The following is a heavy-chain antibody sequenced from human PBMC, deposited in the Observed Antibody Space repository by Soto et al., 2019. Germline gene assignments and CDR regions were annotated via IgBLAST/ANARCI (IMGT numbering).Heavy chain of an antibody. Sequence: GGSLRLSCAASGFTFSSYGMHWVRQAPGKGLEWVAVIWYDGSNKYYADSVKGRFTISRDNSKNTLYLQMNSLRAEDTAVYYCARDITLAGPDPFDYWGQGTLVTVSS. CDR3: ARDITLAGPDPFDY. CDR2: IWYDGSNK. V-gene: IGHV3-33*01. J-gene: IGHJ4*02. D-gene: IGHD1-20*01. CDR1: GFTFSSYG.